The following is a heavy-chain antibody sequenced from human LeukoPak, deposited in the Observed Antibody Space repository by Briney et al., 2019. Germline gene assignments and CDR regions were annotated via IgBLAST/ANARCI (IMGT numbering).Heavy chain of an antibody. D-gene: IGHD6-13*01. CDR1: GGSISSGAYS. CDR2: IYYSGNT. CDR3: ARVPGTAAADYFDY. Sequence: SETLSLTCTVSGGSISSGAYSWSWIRQHPGKGLEWIGYIYYSGNTYYNPSLKSRVTISVDTSKNQFSLKLSSVTAADTAVYYCARVPGTAAADYFDYWGQGTLVTVSS. J-gene: IGHJ4*02. V-gene: IGHV4-31*03.